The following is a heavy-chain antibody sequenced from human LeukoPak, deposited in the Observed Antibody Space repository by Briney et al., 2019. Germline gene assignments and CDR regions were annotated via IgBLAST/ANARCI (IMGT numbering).Heavy chain of an antibody. Sequence: PSQTLSLTFTVSGGSISSGGYYWSWIRQPPGKGLEWIGYIYHSGSTYYNPSLKSRVTISVDRSKNQFSLKLSSVTAADTAVYYCARADDILTERYYFDYWGQGTLVTVSS. CDR3: ARADDILTERYYFDY. J-gene: IGHJ4*02. CDR1: GGSISSGGYY. D-gene: IGHD3-9*01. V-gene: IGHV4-30-2*01. CDR2: IYHSGST.